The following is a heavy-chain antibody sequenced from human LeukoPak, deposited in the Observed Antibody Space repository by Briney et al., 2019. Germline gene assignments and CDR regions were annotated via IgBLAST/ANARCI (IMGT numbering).Heavy chain of an antibody. CDR2: IYYSGST. D-gene: IGHD2-8*01. J-gene: IGHJ6*03. Sequence: SETLSLTCTVSGGSISSYYWSWIRQPPGKGLEWIGYIYYSGSTNYNPSLKSRVTISVGTSKNQFSLKLSSVTAADTAVYYCARVVHRYYYYYMDVWGKGTTVTVSS. V-gene: IGHV4-59*01. CDR1: GGSISSYY. CDR3: ARVVHRYYYYYMDV.